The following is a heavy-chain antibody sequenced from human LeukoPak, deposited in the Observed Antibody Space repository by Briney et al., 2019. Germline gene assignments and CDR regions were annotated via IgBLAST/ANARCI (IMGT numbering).Heavy chain of an antibody. D-gene: IGHD6-19*01. V-gene: IGHV3-48*02. CDR1: GFTFSSYS. CDR3: ARAYSSGWYYLDY. CDR2: ISSSSNTV. Sequence: PGGSLRLSCAASGFTFSSYSMNWVRQAPGKGLEWVSYISSSSNTVYYADSVKGRFTISRDNAKNSLYLQMNSLRDEDTAVYYCARAYSSGWYYLDYWGQGTLATVSS. J-gene: IGHJ4*02.